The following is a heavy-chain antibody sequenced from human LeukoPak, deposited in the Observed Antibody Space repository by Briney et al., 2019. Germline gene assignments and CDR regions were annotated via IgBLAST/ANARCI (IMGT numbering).Heavy chain of an antibody. CDR2: FDPEDGET. V-gene: IGHV1-24*01. CDR1: GYTLTELS. D-gene: IGHD3-3*01. J-gene: IGHJ3*02. Sequence: ASVKVSCKVSGYTLTELSMHWVRQAPGKGLEWMGGFDPEDGETIYAQKFQGRVTMTEDTSTGTAYMELSSLRSEDTAVYYCATDSSGPDAFDIWGQGTMVTVSS. CDR3: ATDSSGPDAFDI.